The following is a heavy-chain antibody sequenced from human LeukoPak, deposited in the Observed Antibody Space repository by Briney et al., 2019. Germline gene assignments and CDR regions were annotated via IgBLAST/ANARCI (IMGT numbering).Heavy chain of an antibody. V-gene: IGHV3-9*01. CDR3: IRDFDADSDGVYF. CDR1: GFTFDDYA. J-gene: IGHJ4*02. CDR2: ISWNGLKT. Sequence: GGSLRLSCVASGFTFDDYAMHWVRQTPGKGLEWVSGISWNGLKTDYADSVKGRFTMSRDNANNSLFLQMNSLRAEDTAFYYCIRDFDADSDGVYFWGQGTLVTVSS. D-gene: IGHD2-8*01.